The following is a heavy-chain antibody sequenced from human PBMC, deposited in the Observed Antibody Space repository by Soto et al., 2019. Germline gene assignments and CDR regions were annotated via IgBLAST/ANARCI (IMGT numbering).Heavy chain of an antibody. J-gene: IGHJ3*02. CDR1: GGSLSSYY. Sequence: SETLFLPCTVSGGSLSSYYWSWIRQPPGKGLEWIGYIYYSGSTNYNPSLKSRVTISVETSKNQFYLKLSSVTAADTAVYYCAREPRGYRYGSVDIWGQGTMVTVS. V-gene: IGHV4-59*01. CDR2: IYYSGST. CDR3: AREPRGYRYGSVDI. D-gene: IGHD5-18*01.